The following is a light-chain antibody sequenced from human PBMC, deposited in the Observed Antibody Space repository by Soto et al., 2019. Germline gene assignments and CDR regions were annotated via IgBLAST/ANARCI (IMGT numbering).Light chain of an antibody. CDR1: NSDVGRYNS. J-gene: IGLJ1*01. Sequence: QSALTQPHSVSGSPGQSVTISCTGTNSDVGRYNSVSWYQQLPGKAPQLIISAVRQRPSGVPDRFSGSKSGNTASLTISGLQAEDEADYFCCSYAGGYTYLFGTGTKLTVL. CDR2: AVR. CDR3: CSYAGGYTYL. V-gene: IGLV2-11*01.